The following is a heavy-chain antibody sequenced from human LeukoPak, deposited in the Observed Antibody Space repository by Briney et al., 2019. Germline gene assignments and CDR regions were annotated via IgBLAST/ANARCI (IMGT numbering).Heavy chain of an antibody. CDR2: IDPSDSYT. CDR3: ARTYSSGWAFFDY. V-gene: IGHV5-10-1*01. Sequence: GESLKISCKASGYSFTRYWISWGRQMPGKGLEWMGRIDPSDSYTNYSPSFQGHVTISADKSISTAYLQWRSLKASDTAIYYCARTYSSGWAFFDYWGQGNMVTVSS. CDR1: GYSFTRYW. J-gene: IGHJ4*02. D-gene: IGHD6-19*01.